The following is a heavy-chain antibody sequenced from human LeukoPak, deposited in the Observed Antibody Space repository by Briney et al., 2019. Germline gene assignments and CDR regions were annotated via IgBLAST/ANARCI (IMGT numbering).Heavy chain of an antibody. Sequence: RPGGSLRLSCAASGFTFSSYSMNWVRQVPGKGLVWVSYIKTDGSRTTYADSVKGRFTISRDNAKNTLYLQMSSLRAEDTAVYYCARAMMGTNAFDIWGHGTMVTVSS. CDR3: ARAMMGTNAFDI. J-gene: IGHJ3*02. CDR2: IKTDGSRT. D-gene: IGHD1-7*01. CDR1: GFTFSSYS. V-gene: IGHV3-74*01.